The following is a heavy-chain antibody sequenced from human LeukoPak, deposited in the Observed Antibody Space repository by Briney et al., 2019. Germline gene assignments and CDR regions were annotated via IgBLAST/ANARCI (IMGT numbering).Heavy chain of an antibody. D-gene: IGHD6-13*01. J-gene: IGHJ4*02. V-gene: IGHV3-30*02. CDR2: IRYDGSNK. CDR3: AKDLYSSSYYDY. CDR1: GFTFSSHG. Sequence: PGGSLRLSCAASGFTFSSHGMHWVRQAPGKGLEWVAFIRYDGSNKYYADSVKGRFTISRDNSKYTLYLQMNSLRAEDTAVYCCAKDLYSSSYYDYWGQGTLVTVSS.